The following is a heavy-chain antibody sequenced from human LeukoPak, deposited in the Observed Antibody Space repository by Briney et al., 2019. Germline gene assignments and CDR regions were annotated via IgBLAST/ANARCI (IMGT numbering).Heavy chain of an antibody. V-gene: IGHV3-74*01. J-gene: IGHJ4*02. Sequence: PGGSLRLSCAASGFSFSGYWMHWVRQAPGKGLVWISYINGDGSTTNHADFAEGPFTISRDNAKNTLYLQTNSLRFEDTAVYYCVRGGLMGATDYWGQGTLVTVSS. CDR3: VRGGLMGATDY. CDR1: GFSFSGYW. D-gene: IGHD1-26*01. CDR2: INGDGSTT.